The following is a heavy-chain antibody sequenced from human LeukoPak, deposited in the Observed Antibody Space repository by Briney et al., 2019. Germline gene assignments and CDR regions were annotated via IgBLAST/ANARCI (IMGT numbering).Heavy chain of an antibody. D-gene: IGHD3-22*01. CDR1: GGSFSGYY. CDR2: INHSGNT. CDR3: ARGPVIDY. J-gene: IGHJ4*02. V-gene: IGHV4-34*01. Sequence: SETLSLTCAVYGGSFSGYYWSWIRQPPGKGLEWIGEINHSGNTNYNPSLKSRVTISVDTSKNQFSLKLSSVTAADTAVYYCARGPVIDYWGQGTLVTVSS.